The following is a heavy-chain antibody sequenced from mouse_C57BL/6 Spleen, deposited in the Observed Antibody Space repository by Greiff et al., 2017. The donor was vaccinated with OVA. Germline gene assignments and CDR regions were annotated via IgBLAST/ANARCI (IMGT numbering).Heavy chain of an antibody. Sequence: QVQLQQPGAELVMPGASVKLSCKASGYTFTSYWMHWVKQRPGQGLEWIGEFDPSDSYTNYNQKFKGKSTLTVDKSSSTAYMQRSSLTSEDSAVYYCARLDSNYGKGMDYWGQGTSVTVSS. CDR1: GYTFTSYW. D-gene: IGHD2-5*01. J-gene: IGHJ4*01. CDR3: ARLDSNYGKGMDY. CDR2: FDPSDSYT. V-gene: IGHV1-69*01.